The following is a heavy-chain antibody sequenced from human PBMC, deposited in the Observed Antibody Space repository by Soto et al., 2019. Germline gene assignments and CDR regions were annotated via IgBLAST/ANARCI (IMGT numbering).Heavy chain of an antibody. Sequence: PGGSLRLSCAASGFTLRNAWMNWVRQAPGKGLEWVGRIKSKTDGGTTDYAAPVKGRFTISRDDSKNTLYLQMNSLKTEDTAVYYCTTGIDSSGYYHVIYWGQGSRATVPS. CDR1: GFTLRNAW. CDR2: IKSKTDGGTT. D-gene: IGHD3-22*01. V-gene: IGHV3-15*07. CDR3: TTGIDSSGYYHVIY. J-gene: IGHJ4*02.